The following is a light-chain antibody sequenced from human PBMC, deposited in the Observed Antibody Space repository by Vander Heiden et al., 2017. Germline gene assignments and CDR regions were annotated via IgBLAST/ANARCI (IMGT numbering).Light chain of an antibody. CDR1: QNIINY. V-gene: IGKV1-39*01. CDR2: AAS. Sequence: DIQMTQSPSSLSASVGDRVTITCRASQNIINYLNWYQQKPGKAPKLLISAASSLQSGVPSRFSGSGSGTDFTLTISSLQPEDFATYYCQQRLGTPHSFGPGTKVDIK. J-gene: IGKJ3*01. CDR3: QQRLGTPHS.